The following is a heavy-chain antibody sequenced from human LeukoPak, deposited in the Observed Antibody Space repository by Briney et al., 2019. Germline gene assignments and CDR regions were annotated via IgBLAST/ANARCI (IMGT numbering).Heavy chain of an antibody. CDR2: ISTSSRYI. V-gene: IGHV3-21*04. CDR3: AKDPNFYYCMDV. J-gene: IGHJ6*03. Sequence: GGSLRLSCAASGFTFSSYSMNWVRQAPGKGREWVSSISTSSRYIYYAHSVKGRVTISRDNSKNTLYLQMNSPRAGDTAVYYCAKDPNFYYCMDVWGNGTPVTISS. CDR1: GFTFSSYS.